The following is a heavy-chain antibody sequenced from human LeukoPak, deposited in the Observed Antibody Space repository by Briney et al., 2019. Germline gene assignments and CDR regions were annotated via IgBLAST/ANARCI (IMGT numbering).Heavy chain of an antibody. Sequence: SETLPLTCAVYGGSFSGYYWSWIRQPPGKGLEWIGEINHSGSTNYNPSLKSRVTISVDTSKNQFSLKLSSVTAADTAVYYCARGQGTVTTHWGQGTLVTVSS. CDR1: GGSFSGYY. D-gene: IGHD4-17*01. J-gene: IGHJ4*02. V-gene: IGHV4-34*01. CDR2: INHSGST. CDR3: ARGQGTVTTH.